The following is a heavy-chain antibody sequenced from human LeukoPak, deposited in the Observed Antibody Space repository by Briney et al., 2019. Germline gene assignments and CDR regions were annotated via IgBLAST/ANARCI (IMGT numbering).Heavy chain of an antibody. Sequence: ASVKVSCKASGYTFSNYGITWVRQAPGQGLEWMGWISAYNGNTNYAQKLQGRVTMTTDTSTSTAYMELRSLRSDDTAVYYCARASPSPMIVVVTPHDYWGQGTLVTVSS. CDR3: ARASPSPMIVVVTPHDY. CDR2: ISAYNGNT. V-gene: IGHV1-18*01. J-gene: IGHJ4*02. CDR1: GYTFSNYG. D-gene: IGHD3-22*01.